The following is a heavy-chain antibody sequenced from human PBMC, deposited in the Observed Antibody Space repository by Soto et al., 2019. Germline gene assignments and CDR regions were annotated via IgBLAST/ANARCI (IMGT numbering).Heavy chain of an antibody. CDR2: IIPIFGTA. D-gene: IGHD3-10*01. CDR3: ARWGVNYYGSGSYDWFDP. V-gene: IGHV1-69*01. Sequence: QVQLVQSGAEVKKPGSSVKVSCKASGGTFSSYAISWVRQAPGQGLEWMGGIIPIFGTANYAQKFQGRVRITADESTSTAYMELSSLRSEDTAVYYCARWGVNYYGSGSYDWFDPWGQGTLVTVSS. CDR1: GGTFSSYA. J-gene: IGHJ5*02.